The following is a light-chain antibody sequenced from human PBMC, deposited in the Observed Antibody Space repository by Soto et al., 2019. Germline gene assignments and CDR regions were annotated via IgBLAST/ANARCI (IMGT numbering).Light chain of an antibody. Sequence: QSALTQLPSASGSPGQSVTISCTGTSSDVGGYNYLSWYQHRPGKAPQLIIYEVTKRPSGVPNRFFGSKSGNTASLTVSGLQAEDEADYFCMSYAGMYTYVFGTGTKLNVL. CDR3: MSYAGMYTYV. CDR2: EVT. CDR1: SSDVGGYNY. V-gene: IGLV2-8*01. J-gene: IGLJ1*01.